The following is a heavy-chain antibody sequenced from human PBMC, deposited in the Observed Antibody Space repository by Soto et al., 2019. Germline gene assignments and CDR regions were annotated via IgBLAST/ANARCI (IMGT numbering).Heavy chain of an antibody. CDR3: ARDEVVVAPAALDYYYYGMDV. J-gene: IGHJ6*02. D-gene: IGHD2-2*01. CDR1: GYTFTGYY. CDR2: ITPNSGST. Sequence: ASVKVSCKASGYTFTGYYMHWVRQAPGQGLEWMGWITPNSGSTDYAEKFQGRVTMTRDTPISTAYMELSRLRPDDTAVYYCARDEVVVAPAALDYYYYGMDVWGQGTTVTVSS. V-gene: IGHV1-2*02.